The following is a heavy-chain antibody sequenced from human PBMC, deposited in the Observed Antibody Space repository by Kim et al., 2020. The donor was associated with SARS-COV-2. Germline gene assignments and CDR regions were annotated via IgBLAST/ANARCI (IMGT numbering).Heavy chain of an antibody. Sequence: SETLSLTCTVSGGSISSYYWSWIRQPPGKGLEWIGYIYYSGSTNYNPSLKSRVTISVDTSKNQFSLKLSSVTAADTAVYYCALTRGGWYSELKFDYWGQGTLVTVSS. D-gene: IGHD6-19*01. CDR2: IYYSGST. CDR3: ALTRGGWYSELKFDY. V-gene: IGHV4-59*01. J-gene: IGHJ4*02. CDR1: GGSISSYY.